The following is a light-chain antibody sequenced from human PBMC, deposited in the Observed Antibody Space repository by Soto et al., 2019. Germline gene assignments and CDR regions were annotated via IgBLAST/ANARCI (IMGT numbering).Light chain of an antibody. Sequence: EIVLTQSPGPLSLSPGERATLSCRASHTISSSYLAWYQQKPGQAPRLLMYGISRRATGIPDRSSGSGSGTDFTLTITRLEPEDFAVYYCQQYVTSSPRTFGQGTKVEIK. J-gene: IGKJ1*01. CDR3: QQYVTSSPRT. V-gene: IGKV3-20*01. CDR2: GIS. CDR1: HTISSSY.